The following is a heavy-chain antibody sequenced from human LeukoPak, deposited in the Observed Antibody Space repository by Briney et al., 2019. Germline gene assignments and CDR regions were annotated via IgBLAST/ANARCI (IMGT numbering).Heavy chain of an antibody. Sequence: ASVKVSSKASGYTFTSYGISWVRQAPGQGLEWMGWISAYNGNTNYAQKLQGRVTMTTDTSTSTAYMELRSLRSDDTAVYYCARILDPVGYYYYYYMDVWGKGTTVTVSS. V-gene: IGHV1-18*01. D-gene: IGHD2-15*01. CDR1: GYTFTSYG. CDR2: ISAYNGNT. J-gene: IGHJ6*03. CDR3: ARILDPVGYYYYYYMDV.